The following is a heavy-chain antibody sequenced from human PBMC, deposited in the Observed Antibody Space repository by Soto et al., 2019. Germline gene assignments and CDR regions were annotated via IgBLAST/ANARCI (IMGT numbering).Heavy chain of an antibody. CDR3: ARDTGGSYDY. D-gene: IGHD1-26*01. CDR2: TRNKANSYSP. J-gene: IGHJ4*02. Sequence: VQLVASGGGLVQPGGALRLSCAASGFTFSDYYMDWVRQVPGKGLEWVGRTRNKANSYSPEYAPSVKGRFTISRHDLEDSMYLQMNSLKTEDTAVYYCARDTGGSYDYWGQGALVTVSA. CDR1: GFTFSDYY. V-gene: IGHV3-72*01.